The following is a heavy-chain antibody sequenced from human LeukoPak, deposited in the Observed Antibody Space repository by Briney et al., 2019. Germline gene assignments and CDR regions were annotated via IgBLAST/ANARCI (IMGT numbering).Heavy chain of an antibody. Sequence: PSETLSLTCTVSGGSISSSSYYWGWIRQPPGKGLEWIGSIYYSGSTYYNPSLKSRVTISADTSKNQFSLKLSSVTAADTAVYYCARQNVLLWFGEGWGRGTLVTVSS. CDR2: IYYSGST. CDR3: ARQNVLLWFGEG. V-gene: IGHV4-39*01. D-gene: IGHD3-10*01. CDR1: GGSISSSSYY. J-gene: IGHJ4*02.